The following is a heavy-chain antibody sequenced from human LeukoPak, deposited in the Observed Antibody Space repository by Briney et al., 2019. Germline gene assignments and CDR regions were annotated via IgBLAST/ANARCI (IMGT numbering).Heavy chain of an antibody. Sequence: PGGSLRLSCTASGFAFGDYAMSWVRQAPGKGLEWVGFIRSIAYGGTPEYAASVKGRFTISRDDSKSIAYLQMNSLKTEDTAVYYCTFGTRFLEYLSPPDYWGQGTLVTVSS. J-gene: IGHJ4*02. CDR1: GFAFGDYA. V-gene: IGHV3-49*04. CDR3: TFGTRFLEYLSPPDY. D-gene: IGHD3-3*01. CDR2: IRSIAYGGTP.